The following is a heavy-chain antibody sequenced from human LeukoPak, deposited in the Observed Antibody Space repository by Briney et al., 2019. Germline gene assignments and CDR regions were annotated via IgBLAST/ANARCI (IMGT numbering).Heavy chain of an antibody. CDR2: IFYSGST. Sequence: KPSETLSLTCTVSGGSISSYYWSWIRQPPGKGLEWIGYIFYSGSTDYNPSLKSRVTISVDTSKDQFSLKLSSVTTADTAVYFCARSYDSGGYFYYGMDVWGQGTTVTVSS. D-gene: IGHD3-22*01. J-gene: IGHJ6*02. CDR3: ARSYDSGGYFYYGMDV. CDR1: GGSISSYY. V-gene: IGHV4-59*01.